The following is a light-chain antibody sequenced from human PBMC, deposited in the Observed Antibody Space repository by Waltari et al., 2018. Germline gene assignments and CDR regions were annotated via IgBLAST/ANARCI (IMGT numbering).Light chain of an antibody. CDR3: QQSYDTPRT. V-gene: IGKV1-39*01. CDR2: AAS. CDR1: QYISTY. J-gene: IGKJ1*01. Sequence: DFQMTQSPSSLSAAVGGRVTITCRASQYISTYLNWYQQKPGKGPKLLIYAASTLQSGVPSRFSGSGSGTDFTFTISSLQLEDFATYYCQQSYDTPRTFGQGTKVEVK.